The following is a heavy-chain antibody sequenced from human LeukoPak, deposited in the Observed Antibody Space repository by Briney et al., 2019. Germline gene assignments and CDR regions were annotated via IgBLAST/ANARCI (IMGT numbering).Heavy chain of an antibody. D-gene: IGHD2-15*01. CDR3: ARGCSGGSCYPPVGFDY. J-gene: IGHJ4*02. Sequence: SETLSLTCTVSGGSISNYYWSWIRQPPGKGLEWIGYISYTGSTNYNPSLKSRVTISVDTSKNQFSLKLNSVTAADTAVYYCARGCSGGSCYPPVGFDYWGQGTQVTVSS. CDR2: ISYTGST. V-gene: IGHV4-59*01. CDR1: GGSISNYY.